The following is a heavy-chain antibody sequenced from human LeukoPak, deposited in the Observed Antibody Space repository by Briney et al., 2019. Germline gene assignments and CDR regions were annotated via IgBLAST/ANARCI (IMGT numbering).Heavy chain of an antibody. J-gene: IGHJ3*02. CDR2: IRSKANNYAT. Sequence: GGSLRLSCAASGFTFSGSAMHWVRQASGKGLEWVGRIRSKANNYATAYAASVKGRFTISRDDSKNTAYLQMNSLKTEDTAVYYCTSPPSTYCGGDCYFDAFDIWGQGTMVTVSS. CDR3: TSPPSTYCGGDCYFDAFDI. V-gene: IGHV3-73*01. D-gene: IGHD2-21*01. CDR1: GFTFSGSA.